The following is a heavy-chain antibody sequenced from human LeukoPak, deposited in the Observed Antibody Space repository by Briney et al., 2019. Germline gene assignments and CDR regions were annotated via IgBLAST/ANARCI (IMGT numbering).Heavy chain of an antibody. CDR2: ISSSGGSA. Sequence: PGGSLRLPCAASGFTFSTYAMSWVRQAPGKGLEWVSAISSSGGSAYYADSVRDQFTISRDNSKNTLYLQMNSLRAEDTAVYHCARRIASAGSFDNWGQGTLVSVSS. CDR3: ARRIASAGSFDN. V-gene: IGHV3-23*01. CDR1: GFTFSTYA. D-gene: IGHD6-13*01. J-gene: IGHJ4*02.